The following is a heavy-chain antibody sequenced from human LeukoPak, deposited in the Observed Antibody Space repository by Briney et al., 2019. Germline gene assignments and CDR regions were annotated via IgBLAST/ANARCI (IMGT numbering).Heavy chain of an antibody. J-gene: IGHJ4*02. D-gene: IGHD4-17*01. CDR2: IYHSGST. CDR3: ARGGTTVTTELGASFDY. V-gene: IGHV4-39*07. CDR1: GGSISSGDYY. Sequence: SETLSLTCTVSGGSISSGDYYWSWIRQPPGKGLEWIGEIYHSGSTNYNPSLKSRVTISVDKSKNQFSLKLSSVTAADTAVYYCARGGTTVTTELGASFDYWGQGTLVTVSS.